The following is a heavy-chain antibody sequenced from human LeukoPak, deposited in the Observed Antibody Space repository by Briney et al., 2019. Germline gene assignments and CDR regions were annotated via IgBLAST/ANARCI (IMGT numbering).Heavy chain of an antibody. CDR3: ARVPGYDILTGYPDY. CDR1: GFTFSSYA. D-gene: IGHD3-9*01. CDR2: ISYDGSNK. Sequence: PGGSLRLSCAASGFTFSSYAMHWVRQAPGKGLEWVAVISYDGSNKYYADSVKGRFTISRDNSKNTLYLQMNSLRAEDTAVYYSARVPGYDILTGYPDYWGQGTLVTVSS. J-gene: IGHJ4*02. V-gene: IGHV3-30*04.